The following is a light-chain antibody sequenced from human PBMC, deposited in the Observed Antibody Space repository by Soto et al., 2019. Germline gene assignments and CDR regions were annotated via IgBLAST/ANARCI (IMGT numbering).Light chain of an antibody. CDR1: QSIRRY. CDR2: AAS. V-gene: IGKV1-39*01. CDR3: QQSYSTPPVT. J-gene: IGKJ3*01. Sequence: DIQMTQSPSSLSASVGDRVTITCRASQSIRRYLSWFQQKPGKAPKLVIYAASSLQSGVPSRFSCSGSGTDFTLTISSLQAEDSATYYCQQSYSTPPVTFGPGTKVEIK.